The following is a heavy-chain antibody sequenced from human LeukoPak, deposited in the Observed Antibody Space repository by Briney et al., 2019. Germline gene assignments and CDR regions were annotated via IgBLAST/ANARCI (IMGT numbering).Heavy chain of an antibody. CDR1: GFTFSSYS. V-gene: IGHV3-48*02. Sequence: GGSLRLSCAASGFTFSSYSMNWVCQAPGKGLEWVSYISSSSSTIYYADSVKGRFTISRDNAKNSLYLQMNSLRDEDTAVYYCARDGYYDSSGYYYDYWGQGTLVTVSS. J-gene: IGHJ4*02. CDR3: ARDGYYDSSGYYYDY. D-gene: IGHD3-22*01. CDR2: ISSSSSTI.